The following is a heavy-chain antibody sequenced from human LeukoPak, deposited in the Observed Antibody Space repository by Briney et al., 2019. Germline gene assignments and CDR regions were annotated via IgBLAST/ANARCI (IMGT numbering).Heavy chain of an antibody. Sequence: GGSLRLSCAASGFTFSTYWMHWVRHAPGKGLVWVSRINSDGSSTSYADSVKGRFTISRDNAKNTLYLQMNNLRAEDTAVYYCTRDRGYAFDIWGQGTMVTVSS. J-gene: IGHJ3*02. D-gene: IGHD5-12*01. CDR3: TRDRGYAFDI. V-gene: IGHV3-74*01. CDR2: INSDGSST. CDR1: GFTFSTYW.